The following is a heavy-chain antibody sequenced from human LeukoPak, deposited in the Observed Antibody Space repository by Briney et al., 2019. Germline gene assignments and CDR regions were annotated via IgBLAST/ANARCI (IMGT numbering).Heavy chain of an antibody. CDR1: GGSISSYY. J-gene: IGHJ4*02. D-gene: IGHD6-19*01. Sequence: SETLSLTCTVSGGSISSYYWSWIRQPPGKGLEWIGYIYYSGSTTYNPSLKSRVTISVDTSKNQFSLKLSSVTAADTAVYYCARDGPYSSGAFFDYWGQGTLVTVSS. CDR2: IYYSGST. V-gene: IGHV4-59*01. CDR3: ARDGPYSSGAFFDY.